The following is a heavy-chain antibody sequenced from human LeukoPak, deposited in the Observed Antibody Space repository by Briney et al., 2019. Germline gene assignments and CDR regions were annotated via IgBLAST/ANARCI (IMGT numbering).Heavy chain of an antibody. CDR3: ARDWGLTYYYDSSGYSHYYYYGMDV. CDR1: GGSISSSSYY. CDR2: IYYSGST. Sequence: SETLSLTCTVSGGSISSSSYYWGWIRQPPGKGLEWIGSIYYSGSTYYNPSLKSRVTISVDTSKNQFSLKLSSVTAADTAVYYCARDWGLTYYYDSSGYSHYYYYGMDVWGQGTTVTVSS. J-gene: IGHJ6*02. V-gene: IGHV4-39*07. D-gene: IGHD3-22*01.